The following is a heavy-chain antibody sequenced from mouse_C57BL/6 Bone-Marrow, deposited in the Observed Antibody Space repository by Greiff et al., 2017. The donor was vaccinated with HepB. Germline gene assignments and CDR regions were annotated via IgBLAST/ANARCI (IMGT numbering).Heavy chain of an antibody. Sequence: VQLQQSGAELVKPGASVKISCKASGYAFSSYWMNWVKQRPGKGLEWIGQIYPGDGDTNYNGKFKGKATLTVDKSSSTAYMQLSSLTSEDSAVYYCARSSSGFYFDYWGQGTTLTVSS. CDR2: IYPGDGDT. D-gene: IGHD3-2*02. CDR3: ARSSSGFYFDY. CDR1: GYAFSSYW. V-gene: IGHV1-80*01. J-gene: IGHJ2*01.